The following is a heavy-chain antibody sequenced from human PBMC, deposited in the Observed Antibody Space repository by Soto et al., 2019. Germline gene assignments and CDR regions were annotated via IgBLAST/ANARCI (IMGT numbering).Heavy chain of an antibody. Sequence: SETLSLTCTVSGGSISSGGYYWSWIRQYPGKGLDWIGYIYFSGTTNYNPSLKSRVTMSVDTSKNQFSLKLSSVTAADTAVYYCARAPSGWRGNWFDPWGQGTLVTVSS. D-gene: IGHD6-19*01. CDR1: GGSISSGGYY. CDR3: ARAPSGWRGNWFDP. J-gene: IGHJ5*02. CDR2: IYFSGTT. V-gene: IGHV4-61*08.